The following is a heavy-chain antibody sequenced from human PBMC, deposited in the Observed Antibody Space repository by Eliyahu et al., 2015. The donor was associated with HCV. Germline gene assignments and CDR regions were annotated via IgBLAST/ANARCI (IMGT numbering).Heavy chain of an antibody. CDR2: ISWNSGSI. CDR1: GFTFDDYA. Sequence: EVQLVESGGGLVQPGRSLRLSCAASGFTFDDYAMHWVRQAPGKGLEWVSGISWNSGSIGYADSVKGRFTISRDNAKNSLYLQMNSLRAEDTALYYCAKEAGPTTGGAFDIWGQGTMVTVSS. J-gene: IGHJ3*02. V-gene: IGHV3-9*01. CDR3: AKEAGPTTGGAFDI. D-gene: IGHD1-1*01.